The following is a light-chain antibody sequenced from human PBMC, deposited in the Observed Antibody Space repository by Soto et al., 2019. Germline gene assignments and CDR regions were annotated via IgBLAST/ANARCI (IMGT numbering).Light chain of an antibody. J-gene: IGLJ1*01. V-gene: IGLV1-40*01. Sequence: VVTQPPSVSGAPGQRVTISCTGSSSNIGAGYDVHWYQQLPGTAPKLLIYGNSNRPSGVPDRFSGSKSGTSASLAITGLQAEDEADYYCQSYDSSLSLYVFGTGTKLTVL. CDR1: SSNIGAGYD. CDR3: QSYDSSLSLYV. CDR2: GNS.